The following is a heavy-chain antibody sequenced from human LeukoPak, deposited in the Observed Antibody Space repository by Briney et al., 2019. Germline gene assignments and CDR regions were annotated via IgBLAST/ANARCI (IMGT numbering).Heavy chain of an antibody. Sequence: SQTLSLTCTVSGGSISSGDYYWSCIRHPPGEGRVWSRYIIYSGSTSYNPSFRSRVTISVATSKNQFSLKLSSVTAADTAVYYCARAGYCSGGSCYPSFDYYYYYMDVWGKGTTVTVSS. CDR1: GGSISSGDYY. CDR3: ARAGYCSGGSCYPSFDYYYYYMDV. V-gene: IGHV4-30-4*08. CDR2: IIYSGST. J-gene: IGHJ6*03. D-gene: IGHD2-15*01.